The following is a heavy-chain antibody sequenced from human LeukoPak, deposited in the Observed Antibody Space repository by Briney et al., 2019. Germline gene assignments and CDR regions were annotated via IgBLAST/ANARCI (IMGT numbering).Heavy chain of an antibody. Sequence: GGSLRLSCAASGFTFSNAWMSWVRQAPGKGLEWVSYISSSGSTIYYADSVKGRFTISRDNAKNSLYLQMNSLRAEDTAVYYCARGGNLNYGFDYWGQGTLVTVSS. CDR3: ARGGNLNYGFDY. J-gene: IGHJ4*02. CDR2: ISSSGSTI. V-gene: IGHV3-11*01. CDR1: GFTFSNAW. D-gene: IGHD3-10*01.